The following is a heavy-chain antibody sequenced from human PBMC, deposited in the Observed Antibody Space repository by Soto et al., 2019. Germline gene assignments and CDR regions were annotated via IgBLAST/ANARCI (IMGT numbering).Heavy chain of an antibody. CDR3: ARGSYGSQRGYHYYYGLDV. CDR1: GGTFSSYG. V-gene: IGHV1-69*01. J-gene: IGHJ6*02. Sequence: QVQLVQSGAEVKKPRSSVKVSCKASGGTFSSYGIGWVRQAPGQGLEWMGGLIPLFGTANYAQKFQGRVTITADESATTTYLDLSSLKSEDTAVYYCARGSYGSQRGYHYYYGLDVWGQGTTVTVSS. D-gene: IGHD4-17*01. CDR2: LIPLFGTA.